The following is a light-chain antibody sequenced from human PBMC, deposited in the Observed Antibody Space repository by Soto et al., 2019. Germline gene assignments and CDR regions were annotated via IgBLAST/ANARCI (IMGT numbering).Light chain of an antibody. CDR2: DAS. Sequence: DIQMTQSPSTLSPSVGDRVTIACRSSRSISGWLAWYQQKPGRAPALLIFDASNLKSGVSSRFSGSGSGTEFTLTISRLQPDDVATYYCLQYSSHSWTFGQGTKVDI. CDR1: RSISGW. V-gene: IGKV1-5*01. J-gene: IGKJ1*01. CDR3: LQYSSHSWT.